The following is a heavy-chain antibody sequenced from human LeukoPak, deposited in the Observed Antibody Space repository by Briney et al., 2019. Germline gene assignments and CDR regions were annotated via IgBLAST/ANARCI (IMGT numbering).Heavy chain of an antibody. D-gene: IGHD3-3*02. CDR1: GDTFSSYW. J-gene: IGHJ4*02. CDR2: IKQDGNEK. V-gene: IGHV3-7*01. Sequence: GGSLRLSCAHPGDTFSSYWLTSVCQAPGKGLEWVASIKQDGNEKYYVDSVKGRFTISRDNARNSLYLQMSSLRADDTAVYYCARDGAFRIYDYWGQGTLVTVSS. CDR3: ARDGAFRIYDY.